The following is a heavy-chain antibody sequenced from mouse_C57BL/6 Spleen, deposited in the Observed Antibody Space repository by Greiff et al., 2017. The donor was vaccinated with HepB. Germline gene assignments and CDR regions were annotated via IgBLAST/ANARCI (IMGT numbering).Heavy chain of an antibody. CDR1: GYAFGSYW. V-gene: IGHV1-80*01. Sequence: VQLQQSGAELVKPGASVKISCKASGYAFGSYWMNWVKQRPGKGLEWIGQIYPGDGDTNYNGKFKGKATLTADKSSSTAYMQLSSLTSEDSAVYFCARSSDYENAMDYWGQGTSVTVSS. J-gene: IGHJ4*01. D-gene: IGHD2-4*01. CDR2: IYPGDGDT. CDR3: ARSSDYENAMDY.